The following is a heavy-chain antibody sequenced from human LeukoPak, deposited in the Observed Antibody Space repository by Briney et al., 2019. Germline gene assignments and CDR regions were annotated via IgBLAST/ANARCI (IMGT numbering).Heavy chain of an antibody. CDR3: ARDLLPAAPAVSWFDP. CDR1: GGSISSSSYY. D-gene: IGHD2-2*01. J-gene: IGHJ5*02. CDR2: IYYSGST. Sequence: PSETLSLTCTVSGGSISSSSYYWGWIRQPPGKGLEWIGSIYYSGSTYYNPSLKSRVTISVDTSKNQFSLKLSSVTAADTAVYYCARDLLPAAPAVSWFDPWGQGTLVTVSS. V-gene: IGHV4-39*02.